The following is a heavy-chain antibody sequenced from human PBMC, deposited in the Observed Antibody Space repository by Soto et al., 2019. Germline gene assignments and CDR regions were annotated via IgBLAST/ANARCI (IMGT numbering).Heavy chain of an antibody. CDR2: LDYSGTA. CDR1: GGSIRSYY. CDR3: ASQVSY. D-gene: IGHD2-8*01. J-gene: IGHJ4*02. Sequence: SYTLSLTCAVGGGSIRSYYWSLIRQPAGKGLEWIGTLDYSGTAHYNPSLKIRINISADPSKNQVSLTLTSVTAADTAVYYCASQVSYWGQGALVTGSS. V-gene: IGHV4-59*04.